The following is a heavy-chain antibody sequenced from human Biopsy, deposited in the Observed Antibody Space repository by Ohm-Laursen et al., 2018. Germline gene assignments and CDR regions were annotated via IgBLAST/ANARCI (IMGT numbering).Heavy chain of an antibody. CDR2: ISWNSVGI. J-gene: IGHJ3*02. D-gene: IGHD2-15*01. CDR1: GFKFDDYA. Sequence: SLRLSCAAAGFKFDDYAMHWVRQTPGKGLEWVSGISWNSVGIGYADSVKGRFTISRDNAKNFLYLEMNNLRPEDTALYYCAKIHCSGGSCYPNAFDMWGHGTRVTVS. CDR3: AKIHCSGGSCYPNAFDM. V-gene: IGHV3-9*01.